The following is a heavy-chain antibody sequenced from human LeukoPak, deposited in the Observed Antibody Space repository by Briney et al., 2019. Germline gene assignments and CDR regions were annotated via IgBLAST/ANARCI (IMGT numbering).Heavy chain of an antibody. D-gene: IGHD6-13*01. Sequence: GGSLRLSCAASGFTFSSYSTNWVRQAPGKGLEWVSSISSSSYIYYADSVKGRFTISRDNAKNSLYLQMNSLRAEDTAVYYCARDSAAAGPVDYWGQGTLVTVSS. V-gene: IGHV3-21*01. CDR1: GFTFSSYS. CDR3: ARDSAAAGPVDY. J-gene: IGHJ4*02. CDR2: ISSSSYI.